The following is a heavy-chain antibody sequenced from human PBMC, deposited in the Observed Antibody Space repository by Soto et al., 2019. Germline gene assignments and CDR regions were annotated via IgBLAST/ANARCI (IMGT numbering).Heavy chain of an antibody. CDR3: ARGLRWGVFDY. D-gene: IGHD4-17*01. J-gene: IGHJ4*02. CDR1: GFTFSSYW. V-gene: IGHV3-74*01. Sequence: EVQLVESGGGLVRPGGSLRLSCAASGFTFSSYWMHWVRQAPGKGLVWVSHLNRDGSSTSYADSVNGRFTISRDNARNTLFLQMNSLRAEDTAVYYCARGLRWGVFDYWGQGTLVTVSS. CDR2: LNRDGSST.